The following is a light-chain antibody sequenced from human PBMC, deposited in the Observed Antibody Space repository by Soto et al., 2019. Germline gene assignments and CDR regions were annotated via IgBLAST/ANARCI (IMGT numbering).Light chain of an antibody. CDR2: DAS. Sequence: ELVMTQSPATLSVSPGGRATLSCRASQSISGTLAWYQQKPGQAPRLLIYDASTRATGVPDRFSGSGSGTYFTLTISRLEPEDFAVYFCQQYGNSPQTFGPGTKVDIK. CDR1: QSISGT. V-gene: IGKV3-15*01. J-gene: IGKJ1*01. CDR3: QQYGNSPQT.